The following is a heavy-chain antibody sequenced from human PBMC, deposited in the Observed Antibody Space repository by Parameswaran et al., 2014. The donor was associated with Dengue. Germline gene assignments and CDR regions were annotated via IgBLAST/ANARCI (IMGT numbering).Heavy chain of an antibody. CDR2: INPDSGAT. Sequence: PGASVKVSCKASGYSFTGYYMHWLRQAPGQSLEWMGWINPDSGATKYAQKFQGRVTMTRDTSISTAYLELSSLRSDDTAAYYCATALTLIYYFHYWGQGTLVTVSS. D-gene: IGHD3-16*01. V-gene: IGHV1-2*02. CDR1: GYSFTGYY. CDR3: ATALTLIYYFHY. J-gene: IGHJ4*02.